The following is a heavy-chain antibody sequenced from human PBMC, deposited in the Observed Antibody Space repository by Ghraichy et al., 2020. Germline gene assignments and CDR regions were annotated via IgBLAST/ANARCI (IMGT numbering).Heavy chain of an antibody. V-gene: IGHV4-38-2*02. CDR2: IYHSGST. CDR1: GYSISSGYY. J-gene: IGHJ4*02. CDR3: ARAPTPQDIVVVPAAMPHFYFDY. D-gene: IGHD2-2*01. Sequence: SETLSLTCTVSGYSISSGYYWGWIRQPPGKGLEWIGSIYHSGSTYYNPSLKSRVTISVDTSKNQFSLKLSSVTAADTAVYYCARAPTPQDIVVVPAAMPHFYFDYWGQGTLVTVSS.